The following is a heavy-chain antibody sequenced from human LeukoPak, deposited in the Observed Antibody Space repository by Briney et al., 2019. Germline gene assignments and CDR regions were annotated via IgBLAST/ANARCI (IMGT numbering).Heavy chain of an antibody. CDR1: GYTFTAYH. Sequence: ASVKLSCKASGYTFTAYHMHWVRQAPVQRIEWIGWISAYNGNTNYAQKLQGRLNMTTDTSTSTAYMELRSLRSDDSAVYYCARTGLNAFDIWGQGTMVSVSS. D-gene: IGHD3-10*01. CDR2: ISAYNGNT. J-gene: IGHJ3*02. CDR3: ARTGLNAFDI. V-gene: IGHV1-18*04.